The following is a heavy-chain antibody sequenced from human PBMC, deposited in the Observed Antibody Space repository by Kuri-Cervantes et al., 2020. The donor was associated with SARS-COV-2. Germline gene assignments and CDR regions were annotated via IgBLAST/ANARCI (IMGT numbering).Heavy chain of an antibody. J-gene: IGHJ4*02. D-gene: IGHD2-2*02. CDR2: ISAYNGNT. CDR3: ACTKVVPAAIARLDY. V-gene: IGHV1-18*01. Sequence: ASVKVSCKASGYTFTSYGISWVRQAPGQGLEWMGWISAYNGNTNYAQKLQGRVTMTTDTSTSTAYMELRSLRSDDTAMYYCACTKVVPAAIARLDYWGQGTLVTVSS. CDR1: GYTFTSYG.